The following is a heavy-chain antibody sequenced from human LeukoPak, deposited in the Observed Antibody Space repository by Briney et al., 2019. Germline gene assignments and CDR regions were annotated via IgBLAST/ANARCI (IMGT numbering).Heavy chain of an antibody. CDR1: GGSISSSIHY. V-gene: IGHV4-31*03. J-gene: IGHJ4*02. CDR2: TSYSEGT. Sequence: SETLSLTCTVSGGSISSSIHYWGWIRQHPGKGLEWIGFTSYSEGTYYNPSLMSRITISVDRSQNQFSLKMRDVTAADTAVYFCATADWESFYFDSWGQGALVAVSS. D-gene: IGHD1-26*01. CDR3: ATADWESFYFDS.